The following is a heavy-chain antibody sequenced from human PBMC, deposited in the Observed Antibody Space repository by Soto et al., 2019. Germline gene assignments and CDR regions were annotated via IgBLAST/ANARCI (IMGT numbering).Heavy chain of an antibody. CDR1: GGSISSTSSY. CDR2: IYNPGNT. J-gene: IGHJ4*02. Sequence: PSETLSLTCTVSGGSISSTSSYWAWIRQHPGKGLEWVGYIYNPGNTYYNPSLRSRVAISLDTSKNQFSLNLSSVTAADTAIYYCARYCSSTHCPFDYWGQGTLVTVSS. CDR3: ARYCSSTHCPFDY. V-gene: IGHV4-31*03. D-gene: IGHD2-2*01.